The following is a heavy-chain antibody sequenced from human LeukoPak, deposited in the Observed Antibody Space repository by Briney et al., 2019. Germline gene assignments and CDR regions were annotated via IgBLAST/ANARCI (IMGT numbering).Heavy chain of an antibody. V-gene: IGHV1-18*01. Sequence: ASVKVSCKASGYTFTSYGISWVRRAPGQGLEWMGWISAYNGSTNYAQKFQGRVTLTRDMSTSTVYMELSSLRSEDTAVYYCARGGDIHLWINYYYYMDVWGKGTTVTVSS. CDR1: GYTFTSYG. J-gene: IGHJ6*03. D-gene: IGHD5-18*01. CDR2: ISAYNGST. CDR3: ARGGDIHLWINYYYYMDV.